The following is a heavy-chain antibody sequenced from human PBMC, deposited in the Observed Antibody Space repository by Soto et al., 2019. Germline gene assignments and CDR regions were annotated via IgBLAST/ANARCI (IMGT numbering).Heavy chain of an antibody. CDR2: IYWDDDK. Sequence: QSPLKESGPVLVNPTQTLLLTCTFSVFSLRTSGGGVRWRRQPPGKALEWLALIYWDDDKRYSPSVKSRLTITKDTSKNQVVLTMTNLDPVDTATYYCAHRGDSGSSRAFHIWGQGTMVTVSS. CDR3: AHRGDSGSSRAFHI. CDR1: VFSLRTSGGG. V-gene: IGHV2-5*02. D-gene: IGHD6-25*01. J-gene: IGHJ3*02.